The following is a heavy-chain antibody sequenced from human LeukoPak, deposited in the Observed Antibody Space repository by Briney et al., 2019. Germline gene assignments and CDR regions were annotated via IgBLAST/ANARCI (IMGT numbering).Heavy chain of an antibody. CDR1: GGSISSGGYY. CDR3: ARVTRRNWFDP. Sequence: SQTLSLNCTVSGGSISSGGYYWSWIRQHPGKGLEWIGYIYYSGSTYYNPSLKSRVTISVDTSKNQFSLKLSSVTAADTAVYYCARVTRRNWFDPWGQGTLVTVSS. V-gene: IGHV4-31*03. J-gene: IGHJ5*02. CDR2: IYYSGST.